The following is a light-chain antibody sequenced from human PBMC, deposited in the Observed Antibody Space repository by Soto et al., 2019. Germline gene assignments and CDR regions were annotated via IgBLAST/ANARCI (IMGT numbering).Light chain of an antibody. Sequence: SYELTQPPSVSVAPGKTARITCGGNNIGSKSVHWYQQKPGQAPVLVIYYDSDRPSGIPERFSGSNSGNTATLTISRVEGGDEADYYCQVWDSGNVVFGGGTKLTVL. CDR2: YDS. CDR3: QVWDSGNVV. J-gene: IGLJ2*01. CDR1: NIGSKS. V-gene: IGLV3-21*04.